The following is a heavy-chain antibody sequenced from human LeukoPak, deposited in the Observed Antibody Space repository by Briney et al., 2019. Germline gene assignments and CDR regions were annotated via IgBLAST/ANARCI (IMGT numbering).Heavy chain of an antibody. CDR1: GFTFSSYA. Sequence: GRSLRLSCAASGFTFSSYAMHWVRQAPGKGLEWVAVISYDGSNKYYADSVKGRFTISRDNSKNTLYLQMNSLRAEDTAVYYCAKDAAGGATRKGFDYWGQGTLVTVSS. J-gene: IGHJ4*02. V-gene: IGHV3-30-3*01. CDR2: ISYDGSNK. CDR3: AKDAAGGATRKGFDY. D-gene: IGHD5-12*01.